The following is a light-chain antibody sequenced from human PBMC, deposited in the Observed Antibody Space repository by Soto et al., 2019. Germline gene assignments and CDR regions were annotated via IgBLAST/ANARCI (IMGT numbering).Light chain of an antibody. CDR1: QSVSSF. CDR2: DAS. J-gene: IGKJ4*01. V-gene: IGKV3-11*01. Sequence: EIVLTQSPATLSLSPGERATLSCRASQSVSSFLAWYQQKPGQAPRLLIYDASNRATGIPARFSGSGSGTDFTLTISSLEPEDFAVYYCQQRSHWPPSALTFGGGTKVEIK. CDR3: QQRSHWPPSALT.